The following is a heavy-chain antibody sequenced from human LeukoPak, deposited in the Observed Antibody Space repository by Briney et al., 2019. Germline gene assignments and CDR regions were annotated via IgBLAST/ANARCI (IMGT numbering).Heavy chain of an antibody. CDR2: ISSRVDTI. V-gene: IGHV3-11*04. D-gene: IGHD5-24*01. J-gene: IGHJ4*02. Sequence: GGSLRLSCVTSGFTFSNYYMSWIRQAPGKGLEWVSYISSRVDTIYYADSVKARFTISRDYAKNSLYLQMNSLRAEDTAVYYCAKQMVVDYFDYWGQGTLVTVSS. CDR1: GFTFSNYY. CDR3: AKQMVVDYFDY.